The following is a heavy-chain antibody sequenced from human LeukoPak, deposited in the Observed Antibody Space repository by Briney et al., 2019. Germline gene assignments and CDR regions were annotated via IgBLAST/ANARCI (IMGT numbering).Heavy chain of an antibody. CDR2: IYYSGST. CDR3: ARVQPGIAAAETAFDI. J-gene: IGHJ3*02. CDR1: GGSISSYY. V-gene: IGHV4-59*01. Sequence: SETLSLTCTVSGGSISSYYWSWIRQPPGKGLEWIGYIYYSGSTNYNPSLKSRVTISVDTSKNQFSLKLSSVTAADTAVYYCARVQPGIAAAETAFDIWGQGTMGTVSA. D-gene: IGHD6-13*01.